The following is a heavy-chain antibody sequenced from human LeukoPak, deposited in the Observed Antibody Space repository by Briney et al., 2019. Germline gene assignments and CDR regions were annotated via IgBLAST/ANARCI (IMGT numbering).Heavy chain of an antibody. CDR3: ARDRRYLGYMDV. J-gene: IGHJ6*03. Sequence: PSETLSLTCTVSGGSISSYYWSWIRQPPGKGLEWIGYIYYSGSTNYNPSLKSRVTISVDTSKNQFSLKLSSVTAADTAVYYCARDRRYLGYMDVWGKGTTVTVSS. CDR1: GGSISSYY. V-gene: IGHV4-59*01. CDR2: IYYSGST. D-gene: IGHD7-27*01.